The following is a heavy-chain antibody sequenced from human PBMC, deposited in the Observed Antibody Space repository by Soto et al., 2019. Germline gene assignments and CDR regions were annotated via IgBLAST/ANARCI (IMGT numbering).Heavy chain of an antibody. J-gene: IGHJ4*02. CDR2: ISYSVNT. CDR1: CGSISNFY. CDR3: GRAPMVLPRSCFDS. Sequence: PXGTLSLPFPSSCGSISNFYWSWIRQTPGKGLEWIGYISYSVNTDYNPSLKSRVSISVDTSKNQLSLNLTSVTAADTAVYYCGRAPMVLPRSCFDSWGQGTPVTVSS. V-gene: IGHV4-59*01. D-gene: IGHD2-8*01.